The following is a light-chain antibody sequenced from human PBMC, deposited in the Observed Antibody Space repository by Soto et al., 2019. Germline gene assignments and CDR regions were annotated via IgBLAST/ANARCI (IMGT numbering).Light chain of an antibody. CDR1: TSVGRT. CDR3: QQYNQWPPYT. V-gene: IGKV3-15*01. J-gene: IGKJ2*01. Sequence: EIGMTQSPATLSVSPGERATLFCRASTSVGRTLAWYQQKPGQSPRLLGYGASTRANGTPARFSGSGSGTEFTLTISSLQSEDVAVYYCQQYNQWPPYTFGQGTKVEIK. CDR2: GAS.